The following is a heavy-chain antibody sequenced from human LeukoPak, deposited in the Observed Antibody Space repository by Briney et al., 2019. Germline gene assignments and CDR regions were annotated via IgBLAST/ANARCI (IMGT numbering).Heavy chain of an antibody. CDR2: VDPEDGET. CDR3: ARGKNWFDAFDI. Sequence: GATVKISCKVSGYTFTDYYMHWAQQAPGKGLEWMGLVDPEDGETIYAEKFQGRVTITADTSTDTAYMEQSRLRSDDTAMYYCARGKNWFDAFDIWGQGTVVTVSS. CDR1: GYTFTDYY. V-gene: IGHV1-69-2*01. D-gene: IGHD3-9*01. J-gene: IGHJ3*02.